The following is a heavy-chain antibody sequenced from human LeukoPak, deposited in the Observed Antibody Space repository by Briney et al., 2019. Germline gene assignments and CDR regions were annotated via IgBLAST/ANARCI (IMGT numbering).Heavy chain of an antibody. CDR2: ISSSRSYI. Sequence: PGGSLRLSCAASGFTFSSYSMNWIRQAPGKGLEWVSSISSSRSYIYYADSVKGRFTISRENAKNSLYLQMNRLRAEDTAVYYCATTGELRRDFDYWGQGTLVTVSS. V-gene: IGHV3-21*01. J-gene: IGHJ4*02. D-gene: IGHD1-26*01. CDR1: GFTFSSYS. CDR3: ATTGELRRDFDY.